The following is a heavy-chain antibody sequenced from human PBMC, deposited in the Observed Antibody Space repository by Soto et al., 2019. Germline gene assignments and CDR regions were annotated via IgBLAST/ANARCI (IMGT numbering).Heavy chain of an antibody. CDR3: ARDMVEDDFWSGSTYYYYGMDV. D-gene: IGHD3-3*01. CDR2: INSDGSST. V-gene: IGHV3-74*01. Sequence: PGGSLRLSCAASGFTFSSYWMHWVRQAPGKGLVWVSRINSDGSSTSYADSVKGRFTISRDNAKNTLYLQMNSLRAEDTAVYYCARDMVEDDFWSGSTYYYYGMDVWGQGTTVTVSS. CDR1: GFTFSSYW. J-gene: IGHJ6*02.